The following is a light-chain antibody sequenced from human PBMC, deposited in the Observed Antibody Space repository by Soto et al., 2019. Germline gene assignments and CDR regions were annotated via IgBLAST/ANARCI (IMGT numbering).Light chain of an antibody. CDR2: GAS. V-gene: IGKV3-20*01. J-gene: IGKJ1*01. Sequence: TKSTGTLSLSPGERATLSCRVSQSVSSSYLAWYQQKPGQAPRLLIYGASSRATGIPDRFSGSGSGTDFTLTISRLEPEDFAVYYCQQYGSSLVRFGQGTKVDIK. CDR3: QQYGSSLVR. CDR1: QSVSSSY.